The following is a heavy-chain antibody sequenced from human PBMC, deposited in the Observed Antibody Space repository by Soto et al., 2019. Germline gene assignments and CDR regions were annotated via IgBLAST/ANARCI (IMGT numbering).Heavy chain of an antibody. V-gene: IGHV3-33*01. CDR3: ARGGLCSGGGCYGFFDS. CDR2: LWYDGSHE. CDR1: GFTFSRYG. D-gene: IGHD2-15*01. Sequence: QVQLVESGGGVVQPGRSLRLSCVASGFTFSRYGMHWVRQAPGKGLECVAGLWYDGSHEYYADSVKGRFTISRDNSKNTLFLQMNSLRDEDTAVYYCARGGLCSGGGCYGFFDSWGQGTLVTVSS. J-gene: IGHJ4*02.